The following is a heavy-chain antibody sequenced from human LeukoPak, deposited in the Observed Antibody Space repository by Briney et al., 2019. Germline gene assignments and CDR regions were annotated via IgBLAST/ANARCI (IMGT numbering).Heavy chain of an antibody. CDR1: GFTFSSCS. J-gene: IGHJ4*02. CDR2: ISTSSIYI. CDR3: ARVGLWFGEPGSQYDY. D-gene: IGHD3-10*01. V-gene: IGHV3-21*04. Sequence: GGSLRLSCAASGFTFSSCSMNWVRQAPGKGLEWVSSISTSSIYIYYADSVKGRFTISRDNAKKLLFLQMNSLRAEDTAVYYCARVGLWFGEPGSQYDYWGQGTLVTVSS.